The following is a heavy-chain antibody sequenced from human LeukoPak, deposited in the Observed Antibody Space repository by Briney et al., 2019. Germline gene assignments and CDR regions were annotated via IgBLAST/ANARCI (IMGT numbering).Heavy chain of an antibody. CDR1: GFSFSSYN. CDR2: ITTSSSYT. V-gene: IGHV3-21*01. J-gene: IGHJ6*03. CDR3: ARDPYSGAYGDTYYYYMDV. D-gene: IGHD1-26*01. Sequence: GGSLRLSCAASGFSFSSYNMDWVRQTPGKGLEWISSITTSSSYTFYADSVKGRFTISRDNARNSLYLQMNSLTAEDTAVYYCARDPYSGAYGDTYYYYMDVWGKGTTVTISS.